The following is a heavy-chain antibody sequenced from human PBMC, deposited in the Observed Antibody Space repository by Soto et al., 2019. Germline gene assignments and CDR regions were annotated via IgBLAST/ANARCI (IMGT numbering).Heavy chain of an antibody. D-gene: IGHD2-15*01. V-gene: IGHV1-18*01. CDR2: ISAYNGNT. Sequence: GASVKVSCKASGYTFTSYGISWVRQAPGQGLEWMGWISAYNGNTNYAQKLQGRVTMTTDKSTSTAYMELRSLRSEDTAVYYCAILGYCSGGSCHDWGIGYFDYWGQGTLVTVSS. CDR1: GYTFTSYG. CDR3: AILGYCSGGSCHDWGIGYFDY. J-gene: IGHJ4*02.